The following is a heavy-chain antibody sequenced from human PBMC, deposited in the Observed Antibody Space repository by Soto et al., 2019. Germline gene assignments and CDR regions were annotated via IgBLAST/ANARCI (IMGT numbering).Heavy chain of an antibody. CDR2: IYYSGST. CDR3: ARDHYKAPWYFDL. Sequence: PSETLSLTCTVSGGSISSSSYYWGWIRQPPGKGLERIGSIYYSGSTYYNPSLKSRVTISVATSKNQLSLILNSVTAADTAVYYCARDHYKAPWYFDLWGRGTLVSVSS. V-gene: IGHV4-39*02. D-gene: IGHD3-10*01. CDR1: GGSISSSSYY. J-gene: IGHJ2*01.